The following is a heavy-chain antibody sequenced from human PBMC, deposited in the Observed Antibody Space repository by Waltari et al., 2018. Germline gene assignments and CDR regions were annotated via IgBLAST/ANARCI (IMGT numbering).Heavy chain of an antibody. Sequence: EVQLVESGGGLVQPGGSLRLSCAAYGFSFRSFWMPWVRQVPGQGLVWVSCITTDGRTTYYADSVKGRFTISRDDAKNTLYLQMNDLGVDDTAVYYCSSNYDSSNYAHYWGQGTLVTVSS. V-gene: IGHV3-74*01. J-gene: IGHJ4*02. CDR3: SSNYDSSNYAHY. D-gene: IGHD3-22*01. CDR2: ITTDGRTT. CDR1: GFSFRSFW.